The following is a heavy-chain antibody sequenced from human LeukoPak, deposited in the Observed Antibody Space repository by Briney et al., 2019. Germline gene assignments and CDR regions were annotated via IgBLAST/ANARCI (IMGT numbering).Heavy chain of an antibody. Sequence: GGSLRLSCAASGFTFSSYAMSWVRQAPGKGLEWVSAISGSGGSTYYADSVKGRFTISRDNSKNTLYLQMNSLRAEDTAVYYCARLGDYGGKTGSPRFDYWGQGTLVTVSS. J-gene: IGHJ4*02. CDR2: ISGSGGST. D-gene: IGHD4-17*01. V-gene: IGHV3-23*01. CDR3: ARLGDYGGKTGSPRFDY. CDR1: GFTFSSYA.